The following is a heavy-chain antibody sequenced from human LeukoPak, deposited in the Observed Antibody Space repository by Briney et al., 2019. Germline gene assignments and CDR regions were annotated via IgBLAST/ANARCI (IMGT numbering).Heavy chain of an antibody. CDR1: GGTFSSYA. Sequence: SVKVSCKASGGTFSSYAISWVRQAPGQGLEWMGGIIPIFGTANYAQRFQGRVTITADESTSTAYMELSSLRSEDTAVYYCAREYSGANTMIVDYWGQGTLVTVSS. CDR3: AREYSGANTMIVDY. CDR2: IIPIFGTA. V-gene: IGHV1-69*01. J-gene: IGHJ4*02. D-gene: IGHD1-26*01.